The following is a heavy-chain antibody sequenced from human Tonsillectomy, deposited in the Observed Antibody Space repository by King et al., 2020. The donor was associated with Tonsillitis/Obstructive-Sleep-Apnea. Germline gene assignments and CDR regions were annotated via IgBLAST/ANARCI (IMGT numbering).Heavy chain of an antibody. J-gene: IGHJ6*02. CDR3: ARGGDIVVVAGAGYGMDV. Sequence: QLVQSGAEVKKPGASVKVSCKSSGYIFTGYHMHWVRQAPGQGLEWMGWINPNTGGTNYAQKFQGRVTMTRDTSISTGYMELSRLRSEDTAVYYGARGGDIVVVAGAGYGMDVWGQGTTVTVSS. CDR1: GYIFTGYH. CDR2: INPNTGGT. D-gene: IGHD2-2*01. V-gene: IGHV1-2*02.